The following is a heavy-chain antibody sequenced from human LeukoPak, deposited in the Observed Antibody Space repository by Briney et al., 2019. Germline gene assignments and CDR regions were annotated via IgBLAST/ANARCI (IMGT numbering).Heavy chain of an antibody. D-gene: IGHD1-14*01. V-gene: IGHV3-48*03. CDR2: ISSSGSTI. J-gene: IGHJ6*03. CDR3: ARDSPEDYMDV. Sequence: GGSLRLSCAASGFTFSSYEMNWVRQAPGKGPEWVSYISSSGSTIYYADSVKGRFTISRDNAKNSLYLQMNSLRAEDRAVYYCARDSPEDYMDVWGKGTTVTVSS. CDR1: GFTFSSYE.